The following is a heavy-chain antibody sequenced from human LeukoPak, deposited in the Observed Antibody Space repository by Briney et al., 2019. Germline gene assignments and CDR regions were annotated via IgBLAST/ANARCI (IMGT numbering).Heavy chain of an antibody. CDR1: GFKFSSYW. CDR2: INTNGDSA. V-gene: IGHV3-74*01. D-gene: IGHD5-24*01. Sequence: PGGSLRLSCAVSGFKFSSYWMSWVRQVPGKGLMWVAHINTNGDSANYADSVKGRFTISRDNAKSTLSLQMNSLRAEDTAIYYCVRDNAYTFDYWGQGTLVTVSS. CDR3: VRDNAYTFDY. J-gene: IGHJ4*01.